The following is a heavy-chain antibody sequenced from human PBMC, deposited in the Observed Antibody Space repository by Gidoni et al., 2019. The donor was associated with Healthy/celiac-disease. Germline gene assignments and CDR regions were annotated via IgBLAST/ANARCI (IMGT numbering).Heavy chain of an antibody. J-gene: IGHJ5*02. CDR2: IYYIGST. CDR3: ASRTTVTTGTGFDP. CDR1: GGSISSSSYY. Sequence: QLQLQESGPGLVQPSEPLSLTCTVSGGSISSSSYYWGWIRQPPGKGLEWIGSIYYIGSTYYNPSLKSRVTISVDTSKNQFSLKLSSVTAADTAVYYCASRTTVTTGTGFDPWGQGTLVTVSS. D-gene: IGHD4-17*01. V-gene: IGHV4-39*01.